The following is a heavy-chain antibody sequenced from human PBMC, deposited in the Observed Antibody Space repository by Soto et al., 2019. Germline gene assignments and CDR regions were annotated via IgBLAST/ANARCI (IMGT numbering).Heavy chain of an antibody. CDR2: INGGNGNT. V-gene: IGHV1-3*05. D-gene: IGHD3-3*01. J-gene: IGHJ6*02. CDR1: GYIFNGYA. CDR3: ARAGTVFGLLGNYYGMDV. Sequence: QVQVVQSGAEEKKPGASVKVSCKASGYIFNGYAMHWVRQAPGQRLEWMAWINGGNGNTRYSQKFQGRVTISRDTAANTVHMELSSVRSEDTAVYYCARAGTVFGLLGNYYGMDVWGQGTTVTVSS.